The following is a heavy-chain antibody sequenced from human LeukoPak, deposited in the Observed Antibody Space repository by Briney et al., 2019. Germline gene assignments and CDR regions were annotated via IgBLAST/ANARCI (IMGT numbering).Heavy chain of an antibody. CDR1: GGSISSYY. J-gene: IGHJ4*02. D-gene: IGHD3-16*02. CDR3: ARGDDYVWGSYRFDY. V-gene: IGHV4-59*01. CDR2: IYYSGST. Sequence: SETLSLTCTVSGGSISSYYWSWIRQPPGKGLEWIGCIYYSGSTNYNPSLKSRVTISVDTSKNQFSLKLSSVTAADTAVYYCARGDDYVWGSYRFDYWGQGTLVTVSS.